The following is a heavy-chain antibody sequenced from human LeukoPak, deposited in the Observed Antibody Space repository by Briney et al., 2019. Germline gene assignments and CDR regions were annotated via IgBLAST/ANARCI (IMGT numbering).Heavy chain of an antibody. J-gene: IGHJ4*02. Sequence: ASEGVSCEASGYTFSSYGISWVRQAPGQGLEWMGCISAYNGNTNYAQKLQGRVTMTTDTSTSTAYMELRSLRSDDTAVYYYARGGSVMISSRVYFDYWGQGNLVTVSS. D-gene: IGHD3-3*01. CDR3: ARGGSVMISSRVYFDY. V-gene: IGHV1-18*01. CDR1: GYTFSSYG. CDR2: ISAYNGNT.